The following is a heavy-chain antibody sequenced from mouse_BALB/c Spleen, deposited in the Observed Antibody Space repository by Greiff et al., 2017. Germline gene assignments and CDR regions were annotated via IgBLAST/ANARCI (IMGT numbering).Heavy chain of an antibody. CDR1: GFTFNTYA. CDR2: IRSKSNNYAT. D-gene: IGHD2-3*01. Sequence: EVNVVESGGGLVQPKGSLKLSCAASGFTFNTYAMNWVRQAPGKGLEWVARIRSKSNNYATYYADSVKDRFTISRDDSQSMLYLQMNNLKTEDTAMYYCERHGYYVFDYWGQGTTLTVSS. CDR3: ERHGYYVFDY. V-gene: IGHV10-1*02. J-gene: IGHJ2*01.